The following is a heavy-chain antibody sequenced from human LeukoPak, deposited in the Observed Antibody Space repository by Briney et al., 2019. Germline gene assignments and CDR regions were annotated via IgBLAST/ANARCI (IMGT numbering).Heavy chain of an antibody. D-gene: IGHD3-9*01. CDR2: IYYSGST. CDR1: GGSVSSGSYY. Sequence: PSETLSLTCTVSGGSVSSGSYYWSWIRQPPGTGLEWIGYIYYSGSTNYNPSLKSRVTISVDTSKNQFSLKLSSVTAADTAVCYCARVDDILTGPFDYWGQGTLVTVAS. V-gene: IGHV4-61*01. J-gene: IGHJ4*02. CDR3: ARVDDILTGPFDY.